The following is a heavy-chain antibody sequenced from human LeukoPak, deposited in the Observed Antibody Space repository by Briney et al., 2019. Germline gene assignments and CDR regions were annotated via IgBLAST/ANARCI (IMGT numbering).Heavy chain of an antibody. CDR1: GYIFTNYW. V-gene: IGHV5-51*01. Sequence: GESLKISCQVSGYIFTNYWIGWVRQMPGKGLESLGIIYPADSDTTYSPSFQGQVSISADESISTVYLQWSSLRASDTAMYYCARQSRDGSKTRGYYFDYWGQGTLVTVSS. CDR3: ARQSRDGSKTRGYYFDY. J-gene: IGHJ4*02. CDR2: IYPADSDT. D-gene: IGHD3-10*01.